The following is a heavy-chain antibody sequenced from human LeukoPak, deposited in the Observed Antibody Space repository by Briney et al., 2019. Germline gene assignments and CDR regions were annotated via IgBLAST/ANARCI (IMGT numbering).Heavy chain of an antibody. CDR2: IYYSGST. J-gene: IGHJ6*02. D-gene: IGHD2-2*03. V-gene: IGHV4-31*03. CDR1: GGSISSGGYH. Sequence: SETLSLTCTVSGGSISSGGYHWSWIRQHPGKGLEWIGYIYYSGSTYYNPSLKSRVTISVDTSKNQFSLKLSSVTAADTAVYYCARVGIVVVPAALDVWGQGTTVTVSS. CDR3: ARVGIVVVPAALDV.